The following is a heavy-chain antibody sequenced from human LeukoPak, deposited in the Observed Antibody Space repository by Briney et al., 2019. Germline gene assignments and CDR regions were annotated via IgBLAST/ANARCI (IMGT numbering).Heavy chain of an antibody. J-gene: IGHJ1*01. V-gene: IGHV1-18*01. Sequence: GASVKVSCKASGYTFTSYGISWVRQPPGQGLEWMGWISAYNGNTNYAQKLQGRVTMTTDTSTSTAYMELRSLRSDDTAVYYCARISRGTRAEYFQHWGQGTLVTVSS. CDR2: ISAYNGNT. CDR3: ARISRGTRAEYFQH. CDR1: GYTFTSYG. D-gene: IGHD3-16*01.